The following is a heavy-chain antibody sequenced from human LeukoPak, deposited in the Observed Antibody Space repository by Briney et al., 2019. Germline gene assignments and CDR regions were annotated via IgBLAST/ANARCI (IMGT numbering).Heavy chain of an antibody. CDR1: GDSVTGYF. J-gene: IGHJ4*02. V-gene: IGHV4-59*02. CDR3: VIGVGWQPDY. CDR2: IYKIGTT. Sequence: SETLSLTCTVFGDSVTGYFLNWVRQPPGKGLEWIWHIYKIGTTNYNPSLKSRLTISADTSKNQFTLQLRSVTAADTAVYYCVIGVGWQPDYWGQGALVTVSS. D-gene: IGHD2-15*01.